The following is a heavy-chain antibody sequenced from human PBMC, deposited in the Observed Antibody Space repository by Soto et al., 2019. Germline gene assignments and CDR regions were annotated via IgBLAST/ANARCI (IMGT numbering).Heavy chain of an antibody. Sequence: PGESLKISCKGSGYSFTSYWISWVRQMPGKGLEWMGRIDPSDSYTNYSPSFQGHVTISADKSISTAYLQWSSLKASDTAMYYCARLKALLASDPLSYNDMDALGQGTTVTVSS. CDR1: GYSFTSYW. J-gene: IGHJ6*02. CDR2: IDPSDSYT. CDR3: ARLKALLASDPLSYNDMDA. D-gene: IGHD1-26*01. V-gene: IGHV5-10-1*01.